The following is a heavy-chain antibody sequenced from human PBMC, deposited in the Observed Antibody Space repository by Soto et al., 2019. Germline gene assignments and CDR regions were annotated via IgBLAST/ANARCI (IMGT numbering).Heavy chain of an antibody. V-gene: IGHV3-23*01. CDR1: GFTFSSYA. CDR3: AKQEGFLEWFYQNDAFDI. CDR2: ISGSGGST. J-gene: IGHJ3*02. Sequence: EVQLLESGGGLVQPGGSLRLSCAASGFTFSSYAMSWVRQAPGKGLEWVSGISGSGGSTYYADSVEGRFTISRDNSKHTLYLRMSTLRAEDTAVYYCAKQEGFLEWFYQNDAFDIWGQGTMVTVSS. D-gene: IGHD3-3*01.